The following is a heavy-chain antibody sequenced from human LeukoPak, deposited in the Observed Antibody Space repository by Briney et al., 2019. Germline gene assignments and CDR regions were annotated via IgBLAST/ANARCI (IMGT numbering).Heavy chain of an antibody. V-gene: IGHV5-51*01. CDR1: GYSFTSYW. CDR3: ARRLADCSGGSCYGTRYYFDC. D-gene: IGHD2-15*01. J-gene: IGHJ4*02. Sequence: GESLKISCKGSGYSFTSYWIGWVRQMPGKGLEWMGIIYPGDSDTRYSPSFQGQVTISADKSISTAYLQWSSLKASDTAMYYCARRLADCSGGSCYGTRYYFDCWGQGTLVTVSS. CDR2: IYPGDSDT.